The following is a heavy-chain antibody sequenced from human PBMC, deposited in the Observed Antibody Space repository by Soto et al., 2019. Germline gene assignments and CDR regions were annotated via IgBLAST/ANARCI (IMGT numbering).Heavy chain of an antibody. J-gene: IGHJ4*02. V-gene: IGHV3-30*01. Sequence: QVQLVESGGGVVQPGRSLRLSCAASGFTFSSYAMHWVRQAPGKGLEWVAVISYDGSNKSYAYSVKGRVTISRENFNNTPYLQMNSLRPEDTAVYYCAGVAVEMATIHVLDYWGQGTLVTVSA. CDR1: GFTFSSYA. CDR2: ISYDGSNK. CDR3: AGVAVEMATIHVLDY. D-gene: IGHD5-12*01.